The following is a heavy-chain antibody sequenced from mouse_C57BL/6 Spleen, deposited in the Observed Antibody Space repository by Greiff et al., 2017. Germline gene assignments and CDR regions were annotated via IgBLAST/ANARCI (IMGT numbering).Heavy chain of an antibody. CDR2: IYPGSGST. CDR3: ARPLYYDYGAAWFAY. V-gene: IGHV1-55*01. D-gene: IGHD2-4*01. J-gene: IGHJ3*01. CDR1: GYTFTSYW. Sequence: QVQLQQSGAELVKPGASVKMSCKASGYTFTSYWITWVKQRPGQGLEWIGDIYPGSGSTNYNEKFKSKATLTVDTSSSTAYMQLSSLTSEDSAVYYCARPLYYDYGAAWFAYWGQGTLVTVSA.